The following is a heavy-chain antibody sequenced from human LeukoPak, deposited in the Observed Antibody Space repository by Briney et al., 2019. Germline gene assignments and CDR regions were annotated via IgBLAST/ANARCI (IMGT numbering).Heavy chain of an antibody. J-gene: IGHJ4*02. D-gene: IGHD6-13*01. CDR3: ARVTGYMTEDFFDY. CDR1: GGSISSYY. V-gene: IGHV4-59*01. CDR2: IYYSGST. Sequence: SETLSLTCTVSGGSISSYYWSWIRQPPGKGLEWIGYIYYSGSTNYNPSLKSRVTISVDTSRNQFSLRLSSVTAADTAVYYCARVTGYMTEDFFDYWGQGTLVTVSS.